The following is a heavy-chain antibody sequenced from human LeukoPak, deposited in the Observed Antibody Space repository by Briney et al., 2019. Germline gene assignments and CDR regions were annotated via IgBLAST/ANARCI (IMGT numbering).Heavy chain of an antibody. CDR1: GGTFSSYA. J-gene: IGHJ5*02. CDR2: IIPIFGTA. D-gene: IGHD1-26*01. V-gene: IGHV1-69*13. CDR3: ARERVGATHSWFDP. Sequence: VASVKVSCKASGGTFSSYAISWVRQAPGQGLEWMGGIIPIFGTANYAQKFQGRVTITADESTSTAYMELSSLRSEDTAVYYCARERVGATHSWFDPWGQGTLSPSPQ.